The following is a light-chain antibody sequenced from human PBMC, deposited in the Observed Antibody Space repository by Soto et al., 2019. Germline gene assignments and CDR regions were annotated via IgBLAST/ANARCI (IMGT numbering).Light chain of an antibody. CDR2: GAS. Sequence: EKVVTQSPATLSISPGERATLSCRASQSVSSFLAWYQQKPGQAPRLLIYGASTRATGIPARFSGSGSGTEFTLTISSLQSEDFAVYYCQQYSNWPSWTFGQGTKV. CDR3: QQYSNWPSWT. V-gene: IGKV3-15*01. J-gene: IGKJ1*01. CDR1: QSVSSF.